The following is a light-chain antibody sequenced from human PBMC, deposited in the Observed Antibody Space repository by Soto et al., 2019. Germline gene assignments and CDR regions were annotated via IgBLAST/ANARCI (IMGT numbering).Light chain of an antibody. J-gene: IGKJ3*01. CDR3: QESYSVPLFT. V-gene: IGKV1-39*01. Sequence: DIAMTQSPLSLSASIGDRVTITCRARQNIGTYLNWFQQKPGKAPKLLIYAVSNLQSGVPSRFSGSGSGTDFTLIISGLQPDDFATYFCQESYSVPLFTFGPGTKVYVK. CDR1: QNIGTY. CDR2: AVS.